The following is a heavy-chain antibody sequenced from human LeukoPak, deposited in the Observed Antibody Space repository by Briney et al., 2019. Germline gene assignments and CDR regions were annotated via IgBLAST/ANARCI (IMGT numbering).Heavy chain of an antibody. V-gene: IGHV3-33*01. J-gene: IGHJ6*02. Sequence: GGSLRLSCAASGFTFSSYGMHWVRQAPGKGLEWVAVIWYDGSNKYYADSVKGRFTISRDNSKNTLYLRMNSLRAEDTAVYYCARGRLLPYYYYGMDVWGQGTTVTVSS. D-gene: IGHD2-21*02. CDR1: GFTFSSYG. CDR3: ARGRLLPYYYYGMDV. CDR2: IWYDGSNK.